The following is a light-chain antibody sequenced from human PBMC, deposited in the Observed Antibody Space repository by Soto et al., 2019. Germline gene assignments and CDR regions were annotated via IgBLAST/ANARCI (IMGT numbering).Light chain of an antibody. V-gene: IGKV3-15*01. CDR3: QQHNAWPRS. CDR1: QTLRNK. Sequence: ILLTQSPGTLSGSPGERVILSCSASQTLRNKLAWYQQKPGQAPRLLIYGCFTRATGIPARFSGSGSGTEFTLTINSLQSEDFAIYYCQQHNAWPRSFGPGTKLDLK. CDR2: GCF. J-gene: IGKJ3*01.